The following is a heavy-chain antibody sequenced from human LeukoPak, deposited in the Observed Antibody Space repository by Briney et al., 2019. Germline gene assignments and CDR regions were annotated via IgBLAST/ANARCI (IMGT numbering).Heavy chain of an antibody. Sequence: PGGSLRLSCAASGFTFSSYAMHWVRQAPGKGLEWVAVISYDGSNKYYADSVKGRFTISRDNAKNTLFLQMNSLRADDTAIYYCAKELKVGAATVGFDYWGQGTLVTVSS. CDR1: GFTFSSYA. J-gene: IGHJ4*02. CDR2: ISYDGSNK. V-gene: IGHV3-30-3*01. CDR3: AKELKVGAATVGFDY. D-gene: IGHD2-15*01.